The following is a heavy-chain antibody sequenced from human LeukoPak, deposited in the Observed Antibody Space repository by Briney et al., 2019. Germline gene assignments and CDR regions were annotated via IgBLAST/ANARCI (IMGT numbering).Heavy chain of an antibody. Sequence: EASVNVSCKTSGYTFTSYGISWVRQAPGQGLEWMGWISAYNGNTNYAQKLQGRVTITADKSTSTAYMELSSLRSEDTAVYYCASPSSYGSGSSPIHRFDYWGQGTLVTVSS. CDR3: ASPSSYGSGSSPIHRFDY. J-gene: IGHJ4*02. CDR2: ISAYNGNT. CDR1: GYTFTSYG. D-gene: IGHD3-10*01. V-gene: IGHV1-18*01.